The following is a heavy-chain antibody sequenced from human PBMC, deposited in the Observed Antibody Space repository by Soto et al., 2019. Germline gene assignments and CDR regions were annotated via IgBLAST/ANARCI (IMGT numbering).Heavy chain of an antibody. D-gene: IGHD5-12*01. Sequence: QVQLVESGGGVVQPGRYLRLSCAASGFTFNNFAMHWVRQAPGKGLEWVAFISYDGTYKYYADSVRGRFTVYRDNSKSTLFLQMNSLKFEDTAVYVCANEVDVAFSSLQYGMDVWGQGTTVTVSS. CDR1: GFTFNNFA. J-gene: IGHJ6*02. V-gene: IGHV3-30*14. CDR2: ISYDGTYK. CDR3: ANEVDVAFSSLQYGMDV.